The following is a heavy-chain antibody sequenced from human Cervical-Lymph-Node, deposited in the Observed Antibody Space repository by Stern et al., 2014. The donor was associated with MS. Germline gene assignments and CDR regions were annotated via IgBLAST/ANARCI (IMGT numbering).Heavy chain of an antibody. V-gene: IGHV4-39*01. CDR3: ARSPPGAAAAFDI. CDR1: GGSISSSSYY. Sequence: QLQLQESGPGLVKPSETLSLTCTVSGGSISSSSYYWGWIRQPPGKGLEWIGSIYYSGSTYYNPSLKSRVTISVDTSKNQFSLKRSSVTAADTAVYYCARSPPGAAAAFDIWGQGTMVTVSS. J-gene: IGHJ3*02. D-gene: IGHD6-13*01. CDR2: IYYSGST.